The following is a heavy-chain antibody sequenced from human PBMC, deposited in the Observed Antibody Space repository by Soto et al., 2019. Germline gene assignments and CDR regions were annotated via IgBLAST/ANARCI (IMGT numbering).Heavy chain of an antibody. CDR1: GFSFSSYP. CDR2: ISGAGVST. J-gene: IGHJ5*02. D-gene: IGHD6-13*01. V-gene: IGHV3-23*01. Sequence: EVQLLESGGDLIQPGGSLRLSCAASGFSFSSYPMSWVRQAPGKGLEWVAAISGAGVSTYYADSVRGRFTISRENSKNTLYLQMSSLRAEDTALYYCAKDHLTSGGTFWFDPWGQGTLVTASS. CDR3: AKDHLTSGGTFWFDP.